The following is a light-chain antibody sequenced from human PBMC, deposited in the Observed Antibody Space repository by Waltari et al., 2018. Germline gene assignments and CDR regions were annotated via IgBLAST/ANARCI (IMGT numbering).Light chain of an antibody. Sequence: QAGLAQPPSVSKALRQTATLTCTGNSNNVGNQGAAWLQQHQGHPPNLLFSRSDNRAPGISERFSTSRSGNTASLTITGLLPEDEADYYCSAWDNNLNVWVFGGGTKLTVL. CDR3: SAWDNNLNVWV. V-gene: IGLV10-54*04. J-gene: IGLJ3*02. CDR2: RSD. CDR1: SNNVGNQG.